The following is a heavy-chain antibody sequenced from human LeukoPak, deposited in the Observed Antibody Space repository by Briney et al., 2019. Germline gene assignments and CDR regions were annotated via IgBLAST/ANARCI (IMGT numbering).Heavy chain of an antibody. D-gene: IGHD3-16*02. CDR1: GFTFSDYY. CDR3: ARADDYYDYVWGSYRTDAFDI. CDR2: ISSSSSTI. V-gene: IGHV3-11*04. J-gene: IGHJ3*02. Sequence: GGSLRLSCAASGFTFSDYYMSWIRQAPGKGLEWVSYISSSSSTIYYADSVKGRFTISRDNAKNSLYLQMNSLRAEDTAVYYCARADDYYDYVWGSYRTDAFDIWGQGTMVTVSS.